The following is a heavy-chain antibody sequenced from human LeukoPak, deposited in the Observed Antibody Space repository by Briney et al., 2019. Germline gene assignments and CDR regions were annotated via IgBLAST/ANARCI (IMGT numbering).Heavy chain of an antibody. D-gene: IGHD2-2*01. CDR2: IFWSDDK. CDR3: AHSSYCSTTSCLGSSDY. Sequence: TLSLTCTISGGSIGNYYWTWIRQPPGKALEWLALIFWSDDKRYSPSLKSRLTITKDTSKNQVVLTMTNMDPEDTATYFCAHSSYCSTTSCLGSSDYWGQGILVTVSS. J-gene: IGHJ4*02. CDR1: GGSIGNYYWT. V-gene: IGHV2-5*01.